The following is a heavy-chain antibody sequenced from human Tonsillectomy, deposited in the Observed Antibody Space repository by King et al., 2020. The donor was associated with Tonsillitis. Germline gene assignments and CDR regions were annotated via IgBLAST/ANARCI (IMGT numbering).Heavy chain of an antibody. CDR2: IRSKVDGGTT. D-gene: IGHD6-19*01. CDR3: TRDSEAVAGITLDY. J-gene: IGHJ4*02. V-gene: IGHV3-49*03. Sequence: VQLVESGGGLVQPGRSLRLSCRASGFTFGDFGMSWFRQAPGKGLEGVGFIRSKVDGGTTEYAASVKGRFSISRDDSKSIAYLQMNSLKTEDTAVYFCTRDSEAVAGITLDYWGQGTLVTVSS. CDR1: GFTFGDFG.